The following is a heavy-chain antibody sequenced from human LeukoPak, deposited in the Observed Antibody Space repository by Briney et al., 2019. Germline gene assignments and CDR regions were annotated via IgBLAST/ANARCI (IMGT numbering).Heavy chain of an antibody. D-gene: IGHD5-12*01. J-gene: IGHJ4*02. CDR2: IYPRESP. Sequence: ASETLSLTCTVSGGSISSYSWSWMRQPAGKGLEWIGRIYPRESPNYNPSLKSRVIMSVDKSKNQFSLKLRSVTAADTAVYYCAREWHHVFDYWGRETWSPSPQ. V-gene: IGHV4-4*07. CDR1: GGSISSYS. CDR3: AREWHHVFDY.